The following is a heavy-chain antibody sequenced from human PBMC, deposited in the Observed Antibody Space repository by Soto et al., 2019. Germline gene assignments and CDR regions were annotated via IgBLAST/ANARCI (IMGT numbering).Heavy chain of an antibody. J-gene: IGHJ6*03. CDR1: GFTFSDHY. D-gene: IGHD5-12*01. Sequence: PGGSLRLSCAASGFTFSDHYMDWVRQAPGKGLEWVGRTRNKANSYTTEYAASVKGRFTISRDDSKNSLYLQMNSLKTEDTAVYYFARLGGYDPSSYYYYYMDVWGKGTTVTVSS. CDR2: TRNKANSYTT. CDR3: ARLGGYDPSSYYYYYMDV. V-gene: IGHV3-72*01.